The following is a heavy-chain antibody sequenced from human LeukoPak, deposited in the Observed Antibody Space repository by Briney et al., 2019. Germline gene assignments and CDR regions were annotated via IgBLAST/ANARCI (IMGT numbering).Heavy chain of an antibody. CDR3: AKLYEGYYDSSGYPPNGAFDI. J-gene: IGHJ3*02. V-gene: IGHV3-30*18. Sequence: GSLRLSFAASGFIFSSYGMHWVRQGPGKGLEWVAVISYDGSNKYYADSVKGRFTISRDNYKTTMYLQMSSLRAEDTAVYYCAKLYEGYYDSSGYPPNGAFDIWGQGTMVTVSS. CDR1: GFIFSSYG. CDR2: ISYDGSNK. D-gene: IGHD3-22*01.